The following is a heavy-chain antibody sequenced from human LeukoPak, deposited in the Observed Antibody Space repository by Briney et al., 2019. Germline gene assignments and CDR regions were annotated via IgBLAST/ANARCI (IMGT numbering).Heavy chain of an antibody. V-gene: IGHV3-15*01. D-gene: IGHD2-15*01. CDR3: SQGSAQYFDY. J-gene: IGHJ4*02. Sequence: GGSLRLSCAVSGLTLSNVWMSWVRQAPGKGLEWVGRIRSRGDGGATDFAAPVKGRFTISRDDSKNTLYLQMNSLTSEDTAVYYCSQGSAQYFDYWGQGTLVTVSS. CDR1: GLTLSNVW. CDR2: IRSRGDGGAT.